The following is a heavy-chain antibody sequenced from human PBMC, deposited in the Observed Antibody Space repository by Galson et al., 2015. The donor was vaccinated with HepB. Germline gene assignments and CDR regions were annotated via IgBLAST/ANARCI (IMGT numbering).Heavy chain of an antibody. Sequence: ETLSLTCSVSGGSISSDYWSWVRQPPGKGLAWIGSVYYSGNTNYNPSLKSRVTISVDTSKKQFSLRLTSVTAADTAVYYCARQATLWFGELSVPAYFDLWGRGTLVTVSA. CDR3: ARQATLWFGELSVPAYFDL. D-gene: IGHD3-10*01. CDR1: GGSISSDY. CDR2: VYYSGNT. J-gene: IGHJ2*01. V-gene: IGHV4-59*08.